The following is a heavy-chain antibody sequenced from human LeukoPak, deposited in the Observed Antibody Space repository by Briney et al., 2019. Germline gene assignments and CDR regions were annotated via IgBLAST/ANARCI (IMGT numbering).Heavy chain of an antibody. CDR1: GGTFSSYA. CDR2: IIPIFGTA. CDR3: ARMRLGPGYSSSWYYFDY. J-gene: IGHJ4*02. V-gene: IGHV1-69*13. Sequence: GASVKVSCKASGGTFSSYAISWVRQAPGQGLEWMGGIIPIFGTANYAQKFQGRVTITADESTSTAYMELSSLRSEDTAVYYCARMRLGPGYSSSWYYFDYWGQGTLVTVSS. D-gene: IGHD6-13*01.